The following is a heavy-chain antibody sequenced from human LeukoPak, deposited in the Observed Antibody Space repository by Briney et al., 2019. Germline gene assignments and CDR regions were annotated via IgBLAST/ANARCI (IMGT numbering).Heavy chain of an antibody. D-gene: IGHD3-22*01. Sequence: GESLKISCQGSGYSFTTYWIGWVRQMPGKGLEWMGIICPGDSDTRYSPSFQGQVTISADKSISTAYLQWSSLKASDTAMYYCARFSDSSGYPWDYWGQGTLVTVSS. V-gene: IGHV5-51*01. CDR2: ICPGDSDT. J-gene: IGHJ4*02. CDR3: ARFSDSSGYPWDY. CDR1: GYSFTTYW.